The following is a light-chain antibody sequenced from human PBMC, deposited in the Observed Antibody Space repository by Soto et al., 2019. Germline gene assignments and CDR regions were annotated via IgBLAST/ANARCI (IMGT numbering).Light chain of an antibody. CDR2: DVS. V-gene: IGLV2-18*02. CDR1: SSDVGGYNR. Sequence: QSALTQPPSVSGSPGQSVAISCTGTSSDVGGYNRVSWYQQPPGKAPKLLIYDVSNRPSGGSTRFSGSKSGNKASLTISGLQAEDEADYYCTSYASSSAYVFGPGTKLTVL. J-gene: IGLJ1*01. CDR3: TSYASSSAYV.